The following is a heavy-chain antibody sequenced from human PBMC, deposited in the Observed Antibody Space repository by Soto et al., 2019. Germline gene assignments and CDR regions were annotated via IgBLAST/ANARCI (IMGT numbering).Heavy chain of an antibody. V-gene: IGHV4-39*01. CDR3: ARRSSSSLGSLFDP. Sequence: KPSETLSLTCTVSGGSISSSTYYWDWIRQPPGKGLEWIGAMYYTGNKNYNPSLESRVTMSVDTSKNQFSLKLSSVTPTDTAVYYWARRSSSSLGSLFDPWGRGILVTVSS. J-gene: IGHJ5*02. D-gene: IGHD6-6*01. CDR1: GGSISSSTYY. CDR2: MYYTGNK.